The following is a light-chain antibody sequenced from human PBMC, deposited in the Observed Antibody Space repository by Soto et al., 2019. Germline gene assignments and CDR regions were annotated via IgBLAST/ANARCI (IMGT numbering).Light chain of an antibody. J-gene: IGKJ1*01. CDR1: QSVSSN. CDR3: QQYNHWLWT. Sequence: EMVITQSTATLSVSPGGGATLACGASQSVSSNLAWYQQKPGQAPRLLIYGASTRATGTPARFSGSGSGTEFTLTIRRLLSEDLAVYYCQQYNHWLWTCGQGTKVDIK. V-gene: IGKV3-15*01. CDR2: GAS.